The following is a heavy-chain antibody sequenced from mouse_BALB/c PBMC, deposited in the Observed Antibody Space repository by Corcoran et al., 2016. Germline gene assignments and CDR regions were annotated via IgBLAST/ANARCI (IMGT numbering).Heavy chain of an antibody. Sequence: QIQLVQSGPELKKPGETVKISCKASGYTFTNYGKNWVKQAPGKGLKWMGWINTYTGEPTYADDCKGRFAFSLETSASTAYLQIKNRKNEDMATYFCAREPYAMDYWGQGTSVTVSS. CDR3: AREPYAMDY. CDR1: GYTFTNYG. J-gene: IGHJ4*01. CDR2: INTYTGEP. V-gene: IGHV9-1*02.